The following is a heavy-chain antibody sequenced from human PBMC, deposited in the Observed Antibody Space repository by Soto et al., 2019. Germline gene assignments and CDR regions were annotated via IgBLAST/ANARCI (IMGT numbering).Heavy chain of an antibody. CDR2: TRNKAGNYAT. CDR3: IGRSLGASELAY. V-gene: IGHV3-72*01. J-gene: IGHJ4*01. D-gene: IGHD1-26*01. Sequence: EVQLVESGGGLVQPGGSLRLSCAASGFIFSDHYMDWVRQAPGKGLEWVGRTRNKAGNYATEYAASVKGRFTMSRDESKNSLDLQMYSLKNEDTAVYYCIGRSLGASELAYWGQGILVTVSS. CDR1: GFIFSDHY.